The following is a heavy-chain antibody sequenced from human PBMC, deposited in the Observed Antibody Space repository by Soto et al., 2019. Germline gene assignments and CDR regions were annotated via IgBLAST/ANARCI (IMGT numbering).Heavy chain of an antibody. CDR2: IIPIFGTA. V-gene: IGHV1-69*01. D-gene: IGHD1-7*01. CDR3: VTWNYRSDYYGMDV. Sequence: QVQLVQSGAEVKKPGSSVKVSCKASGGTFSSYAISWVRQAPGQGLEWMGGIIPIFGTANYAQKFQGRVTITADESTSTAYMERSSLRSEDTAVYYCVTWNYRSDYYGMDVWGQGTTVTVSS. J-gene: IGHJ6*02. CDR1: GGTFSSYA.